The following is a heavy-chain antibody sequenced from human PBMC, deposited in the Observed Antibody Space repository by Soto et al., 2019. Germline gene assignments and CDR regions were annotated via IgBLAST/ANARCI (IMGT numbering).Heavy chain of an antibody. J-gene: IGHJ6*02. CDR2: IDPSDSYT. CDR3: ARQLVVVPAAIGYYYYGMDV. D-gene: IGHD2-2*02. V-gene: IGHV5-10-1*01. CDR1: GYSFTSYW. Sequence: GESLKISCKGSGYSFTSYWISWVRQMPGKGLEWMGRIDPSDSYTNYSPSFQGHVTISADKSISTAYLQWSSLKASDTAMYYCARQLVVVPAAIGYYYYGMDVWGQETTVTVSS.